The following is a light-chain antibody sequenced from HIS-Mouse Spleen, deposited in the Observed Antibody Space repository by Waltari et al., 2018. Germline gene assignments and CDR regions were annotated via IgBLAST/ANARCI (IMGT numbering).Light chain of an antibody. CDR3: CSYAGSSVWV. Sequence: QSALTQPASVSGSPGQSITISCTGTSSDVGSYNLVSWYQQHPGKAPKLMIYEGSKRPSGVSNRFSGSKSGNTASLTISGLQAEDEADYYCCSYAGSSVWVFGGWTKLTVL. V-gene: IGLV2-23*01. CDR2: EGS. CDR1: SSDVGSYNL. J-gene: IGLJ3*02.